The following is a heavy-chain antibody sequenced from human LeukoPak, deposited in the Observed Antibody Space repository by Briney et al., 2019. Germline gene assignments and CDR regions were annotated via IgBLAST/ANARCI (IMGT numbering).Heavy chain of an antibody. J-gene: IGHJ5*02. D-gene: IGHD6-19*01. Sequence: GASVKVSCKASGYTFTGYYMHLVRQAPGQGLEWMGWINPNSGGTNYAQKFQGRVTMTRDTSISTAYMELSRLRSDDTAVYYCARDIFDSGGWNWFDPWGQGTLVTVSS. V-gene: IGHV1-2*02. CDR3: ARDIFDSGGWNWFDP. CDR2: INPNSGGT. CDR1: GYTFTGYY.